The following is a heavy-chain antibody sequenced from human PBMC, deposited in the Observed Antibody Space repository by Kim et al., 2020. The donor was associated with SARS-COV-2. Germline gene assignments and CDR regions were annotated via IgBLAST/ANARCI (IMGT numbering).Heavy chain of an antibody. CDR1: GFTFSSYA. V-gene: IGHV3-30-3*01. CDR3: ARVWGYYDRSCYSDY. CDR2: ISYDGSNK. J-gene: IGHJ4*03. D-gene: IGHD3-22*01. Sequence: GGSLRLSCAASGFTFSSYAMHWVRQAPGKGLVWVAGISYDGSNKYYADSVRGRFTISRDNCQNTLYLQMNNLRAEDTAVYYCARVWGYYDRSCYSDY.